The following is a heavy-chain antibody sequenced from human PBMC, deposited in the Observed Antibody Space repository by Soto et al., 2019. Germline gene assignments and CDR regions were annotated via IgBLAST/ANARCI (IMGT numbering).Heavy chain of an antibody. J-gene: IGHJ6*02. D-gene: IGHD6-19*01. Sequence: GGSLRLSCAASGFTFSSYGMHWVRQAPGKGLEWVAVISYDGSNKYYADSVKGRFTISRDNSKNTLYLQMNSLRAEDTAVYYCAKERSSGWPPAYYYYGMDVWGQGTTVTVSS. V-gene: IGHV3-30*18. CDR1: GFTFSSYG. CDR2: ISYDGSNK. CDR3: AKERSSGWPPAYYYYGMDV.